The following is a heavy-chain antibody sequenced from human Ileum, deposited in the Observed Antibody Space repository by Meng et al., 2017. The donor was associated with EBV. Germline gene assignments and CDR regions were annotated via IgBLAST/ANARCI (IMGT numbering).Heavy chain of an antibody. D-gene: IGHD3-10*01. CDR2: LGAHDGDT. J-gene: IGHJ4*02. V-gene: IGHV1-18*01. Sequence: QGQPGQPGPAVKKPGAPVKVSCKASDYNFMGYGVSWVRQAPGQGLEWMAWLGAHDGDTSHAPKFQGRVTVSADRPTATAYMELRSLRSDDTAVYYCARGTPGRSYSDYWGQGTLVTVSS. CDR3: ARGTPGRSYSDY. CDR1: DYNFMGYG.